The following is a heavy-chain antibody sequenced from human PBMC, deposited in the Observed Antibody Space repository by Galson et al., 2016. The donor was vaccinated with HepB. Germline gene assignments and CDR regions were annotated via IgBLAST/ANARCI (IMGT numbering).Heavy chain of an antibody. D-gene: IGHD3-10*01. CDR3: AKDRYGSGTNYLDL. CDR1: GFTFSRYT. J-gene: IGHJ4*02. V-gene: IGHV3-21*01. CDR2: ITSGSDYI. Sequence: SLRLSCAASGFTFSRYTMNWVRQTPGKGLEWVSSITSGSDYIYEAHSVKGRFTISRDDAKNSLYLQMNSLRAEDTALYYSAKDRYGSGTNYLDLWGQGALVTVSS.